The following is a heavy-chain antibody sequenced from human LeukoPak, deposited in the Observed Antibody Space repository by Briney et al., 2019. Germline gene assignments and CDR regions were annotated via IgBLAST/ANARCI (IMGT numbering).Heavy chain of an antibody. J-gene: IGHJ4*02. D-gene: IGHD3-10*01. Sequence: GSLRLSCAASGFTFSSYWMHWVRQAPGKGLVWVSRINSDGSSTSYADSVKGRFTISRDNAKNTLYLQMNSLRAEDTAVYYCARDRGDGDYYDYWGQGTLVTVSS. CDR1: GFTFSSYW. CDR3: ARDRGDGDYYDY. V-gene: IGHV3-74*01. CDR2: INSDGSST.